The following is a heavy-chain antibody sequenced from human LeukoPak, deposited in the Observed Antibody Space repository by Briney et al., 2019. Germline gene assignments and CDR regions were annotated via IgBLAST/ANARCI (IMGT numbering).Heavy chain of an antibody. Sequence: AGGSLRLSCAASGFTFSSYAMSWVRQAPGKGLEWVSAISGSGGSTYYADSVKGRFTISRDNSKNTLYLQMNSLRAEDTAVYYCAKVKTAAGHYYYYCMDVWGKGTTVTVSS. CDR3: AKVKTAAGHYYYYCMDV. J-gene: IGHJ6*03. V-gene: IGHV3-23*01. CDR1: GFTFSSYA. CDR2: ISGSGGST. D-gene: IGHD6-13*01.